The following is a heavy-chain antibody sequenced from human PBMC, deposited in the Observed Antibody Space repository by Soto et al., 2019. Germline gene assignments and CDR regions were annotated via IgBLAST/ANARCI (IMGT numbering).Heavy chain of an antibody. CDR1: GGSISSGDYY. Sequence: SETLSLTCTVSGGSISSGDYYWSWIRQYPGKGLEWIAYIYQSGTPYYNPSLKSRATISIDRSKNQFSLMLDSVTAADTAVYYCARDLRLDSWGPGTLVTVSS. V-gene: IGHV4-31*03. CDR3: ARDLRLDS. D-gene: IGHD2-21*02. CDR2: IYQSGTP. J-gene: IGHJ4*02.